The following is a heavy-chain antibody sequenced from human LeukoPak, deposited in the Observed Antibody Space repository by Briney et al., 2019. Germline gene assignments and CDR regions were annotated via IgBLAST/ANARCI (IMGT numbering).Heavy chain of an antibody. D-gene: IGHD3-16*01. J-gene: IGHJ4*02. V-gene: IGHV4-59*01. CDR1: GGSISSYY. Sequence: SETLSLTCTVSGGSISSYYWSWIRQPPGKGLEWIGYIYYSGSTNYNPSLKSRVTISVDTSKIQFSLKLSSVTAADTAVYYCAREMGVTNFDYWGQGTLVTVSS. CDR3: AREMGVTNFDY. CDR2: IYYSGST.